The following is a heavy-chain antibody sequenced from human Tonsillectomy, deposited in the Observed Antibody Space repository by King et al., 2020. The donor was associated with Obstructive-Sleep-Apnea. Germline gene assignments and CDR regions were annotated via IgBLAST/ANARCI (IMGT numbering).Heavy chain of an antibody. CDR2: IYYSGST. V-gene: IGHV4-31*03. D-gene: IGHD4-17*01. CDR3: AGGFGQGPPFFYGDYYFDY. CDR1: GGSISSGGYY. J-gene: IGHJ4*02. Sequence: QLQESGPGLVKPSQTLSLTCTVSGGSISSGGYYWSWIRQHPGKGLEWIGYIYYSGSTYYNPSLKSRVTISVDTSKKQFSLKLSSVTAADTAVYYCAGGFGQGPPFFYGDYYFDYWGQGTLVTVSS.